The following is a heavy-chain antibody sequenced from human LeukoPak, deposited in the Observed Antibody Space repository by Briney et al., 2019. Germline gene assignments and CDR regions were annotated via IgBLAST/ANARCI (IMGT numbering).Heavy chain of an antibody. CDR2: IYHSGTT. D-gene: IGHD2-15*01. J-gene: IGHJ5*02. V-gene: IGHV4-4*02. Sequence: PSGTLSLTCAVSNGSISSTNWWSWVRQSPGQGLEYIGEIYHSGTTNYNPSLKSRVTISLDKSKNHFSLKLTSVTAADTAVHYCVRVVVVSATLKDWFDPWGQGILVTVSS. CDR1: NGSISSTNW. CDR3: VRVVVVSATLKDWFDP.